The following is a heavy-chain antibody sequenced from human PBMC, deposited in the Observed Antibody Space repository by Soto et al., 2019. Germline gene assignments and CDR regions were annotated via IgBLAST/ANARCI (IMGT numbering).Heavy chain of an antibody. V-gene: IGHV1-8*01. D-gene: IGHD3-22*01. CDR3: ARGSGDSSGYYYAQYFQH. CDR2: MNPNSGNT. CDR1: GLTFTSID. J-gene: IGHJ1*01. Sequence: GASVKVSCKASGLTFTSIDIYWVRQVTGQGLEWMGWMNPNSGNTVYAREFQGRVTMTRDTSTSTVYMELSSLRSEDTAVYYCARGSGDSSGYYYAQYFQHWGQGTLVTVSS.